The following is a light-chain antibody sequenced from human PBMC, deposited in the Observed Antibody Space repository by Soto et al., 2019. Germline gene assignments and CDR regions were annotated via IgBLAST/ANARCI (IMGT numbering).Light chain of an antibody. V-gene: IGKV3-20*01. CDR1: QSVSSSY. CDR3: QQYDSSPHGFT. CDR2: GAS. Sequence: EIVLTQSPGTLSLSPGERATLSCRASQSVSSSYLAWYQQKPGQAPRLLIYGASSRATGIPDRFSGSGSGTDFTLTISRLEPEDFAVYYCQQYDSSPHGFTFGPGTKVDIK. J-gene: IGKJ3*01.